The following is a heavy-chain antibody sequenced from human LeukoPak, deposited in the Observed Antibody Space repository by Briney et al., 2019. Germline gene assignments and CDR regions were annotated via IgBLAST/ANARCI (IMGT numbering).Heavy chain of an antibody. D-gene: IGHD6-19*01. V-gene: IGHV1-2*02. CDR3: ARARGWYNDY. Sequence: ASVTVSFKASGYTFTGYYMHWVRQAPGQGLEWMGWIYPNSGGTNYTQRFQGRVTMTRDTSISTVYMELSRLRFDDTAVYYCARARGWYNDYWGQGTLVTVSS. J-gene: IGHJ4*02. CDR1: GYTFTGYY. CDR2: IYPNSGGT.